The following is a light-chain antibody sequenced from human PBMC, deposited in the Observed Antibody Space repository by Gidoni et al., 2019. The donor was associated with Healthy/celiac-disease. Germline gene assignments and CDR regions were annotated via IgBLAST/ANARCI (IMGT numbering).Light chain of an antibody. CDR1: QSISSW. J-gene: IGKJ4*01. CDR3: QQYNSYPLT. V-gene: IGKV1-5*03. CDR2: KAS. Sequence: DIQMTQSPSTLSASVGDGVTITCRASQSISSWLAWYQQKPGNAPKLLIYKASSLESGVPSRFSGSGSGTEFTLTISSLQPDDFATYYCQQYNSYPLTFGGGTKVEIK.